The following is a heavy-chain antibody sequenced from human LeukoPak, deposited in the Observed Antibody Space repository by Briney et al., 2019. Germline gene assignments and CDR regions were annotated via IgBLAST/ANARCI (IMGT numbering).Heavy chain of an antibody. V-gene: IGHV1-2*02. Sequence: ASVKVSCKASGYTFTGYYIHWVRQAPGQGLEWMGWISPSSGATIYAQKFQGRVTMARDTSISTAYMELSSLRSDDTAIYYCARDEVAVSGTGAYWGQGTLVTVSS. J-gene: IGHJ4*02. CDR3: ARDEVAVSGTGAY. CDR2: ISPSSGAT. CDR1: GYTFTGYY. D-gene: IGHD6-19*01.